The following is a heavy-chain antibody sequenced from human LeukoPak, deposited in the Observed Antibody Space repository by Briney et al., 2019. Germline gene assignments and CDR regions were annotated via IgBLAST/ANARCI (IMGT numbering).Heavy chain of an antibody. Sequence: GSLRLSCAASGFTFSSYAMSWVRQPPGKGLEWIGEINHSGSTNYNPSLKSRVTISVDTSKNQFSLKLSSVTAADTAVYYCARQDYYGSGSYYSSGDYWGQGTLVTVSS. D-gene: IGHD3-10*01. CDR3: ARQDYYGSGSYYSSGDY. CDR1: GFTFSSYA. J-gene: IGHJ4*02. CDR2: INHSGST. V-gene: IGHV4-34*01.